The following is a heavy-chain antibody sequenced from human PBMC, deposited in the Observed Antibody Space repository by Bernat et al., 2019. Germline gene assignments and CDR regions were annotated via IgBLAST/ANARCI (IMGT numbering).Heavy chain of an antibody. CDR1: GFTFSSYS. D-gene: IGHD6-6*01. CDR3: ARGEYSSSSGAEH. CDR2: ISSSSSYI. V-gene: IGHV3-21*05. J-gene: IGHJ4*02. Sequence: VQLVESGGGVVQPGRSLRLSCAASGFTFSSYSMNWVRQAPGKGLEWVSYISSSSSYIYYADSVKGRFTISRDNAKNSLYLQMNSLRAEDTAVYYCARGEYSSSSGAEHWGQGTLVTVSS.